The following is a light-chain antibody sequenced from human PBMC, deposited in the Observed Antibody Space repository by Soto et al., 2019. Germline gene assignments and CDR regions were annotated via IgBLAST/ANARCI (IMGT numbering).Light chain of an antibody. V-gene: IGKV3-20*01. CDR1: QSVSSRY. J-gene: IGKJ1*01. Sequence: ELVLRQYPATLSVSPGERATLSCRASQSVSSRYLAWYQQKPGQAPRLLIYGASSRATGIPDRFSGSGSGTDFTLTISRLEPEDCAVYYCQQYGSSGTFCQGAKVDI. CDR2: GAS. CDR3: QQYGSSGT.